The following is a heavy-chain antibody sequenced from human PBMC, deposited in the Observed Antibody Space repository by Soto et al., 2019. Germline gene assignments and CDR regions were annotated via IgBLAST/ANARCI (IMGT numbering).Heavy chain of an antibody. CDR1: GGSISNYY. CDR2: IYYNGIT. Sequence: PSETLSLTCTVSGGSISNYYWSWTRQPPGNELEWIAYIYYNGITNYNPSLKSRVTISVDTSKNQFSLTLTSVTAADTAVYYCARGRRYYYDNTGPFYFEHWGQGTLVTSPQ. V-gene: IGHV4-59*01. J-gene: IGHJ4*02. D-gene: IGHD3-22*01. CDR3: ARGRRYYYDNTGPFYFEH.